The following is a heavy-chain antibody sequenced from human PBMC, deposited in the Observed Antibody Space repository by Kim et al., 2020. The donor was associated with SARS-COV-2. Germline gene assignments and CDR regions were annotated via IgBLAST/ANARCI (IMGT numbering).Heavy chain of an antibody. V-gene: IGHV3-9*01. CDR1: GFTFGDYA. D-gene: IGHD6-13*01. CDR3: AKDMGVYSSWVVPYYFDY. J-gene: IGHJ4*02. CDR2: ISWNSGSI. Sequence: GGSLRLSCAASGFTFGDYAMHWVRQAPGKGLEWVSGISWNSGSIGYADSVKGRFTISRDNAKNSLYLQMNSLRAEDTALYYCAKDMGVYSSWVVPYYFDYWGQGTLVTVSS.